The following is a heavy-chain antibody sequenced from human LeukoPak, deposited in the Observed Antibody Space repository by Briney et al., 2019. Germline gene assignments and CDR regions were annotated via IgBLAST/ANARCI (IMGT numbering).Heavy chain of an antibody. CDR1: GFTFSNHY. V-gene: IGHV3-72*01. CDR3: ARVTPTYWYFDL. CDR2: VRNKANSYTT. J-gene: IGHJ2*01. Sequence: PGGSLRLSCAASGFTFSNHYMDWVRQAPGKGLEWVGRVRNKANSYTTEHAASVKGRFTVSRDDSKGSLYLQMNSLITEDTAVYYCARVTPTYWYFDLWGRGTLVTVSS.